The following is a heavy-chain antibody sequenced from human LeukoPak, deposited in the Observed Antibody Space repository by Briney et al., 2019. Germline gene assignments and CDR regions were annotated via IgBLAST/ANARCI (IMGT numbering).Heavy chain of an antibody. CDR1: GFTFSSYS. V-gene: IGHV3-21*01. D-gene: IGHD6-6*01. CDR2: ITSGTTYI. CDR3: ARWPYSSSYYFDY. J-gene: IGHJ4*02. Sequence: GGSLRLSCAASGFTFSSYSMNWVRQSPEKGLEWVSSITSGTTYIYYADSVRGRFTLSRDNAKNSLYLQMNSLRAEGTAVYYCARWPYSSSYYFDYWGQGTLVTVSS.